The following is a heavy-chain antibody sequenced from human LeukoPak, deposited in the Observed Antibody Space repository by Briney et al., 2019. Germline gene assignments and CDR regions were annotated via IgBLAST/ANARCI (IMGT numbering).Heavy chain of an antibody. CDR2: TYYRSKWNT. J-gene: IGHJ2*01. CDR3: ARGLYRYFDL. V-gene: IGHV6-1*01. Sequence: SQTLSLTCAISGDSVSSNSATWNWIRQSPSRGLEWLGRTYYRSKWNTDYPVSVKSRITINPDTSKNQFSLQLNSVTPEDTAIYYCARGLYRYFDLWGRGTLVTVSS. CDR1: GDSVSSNSAT.